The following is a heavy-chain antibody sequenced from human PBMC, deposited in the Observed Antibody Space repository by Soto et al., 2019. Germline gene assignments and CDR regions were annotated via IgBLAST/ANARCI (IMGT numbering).Heavy chain of an antibody. D-gene: IGHD3-3*01. CDR2: MNPNSGNT. CDR1: GYTFTSYD. V-gene: IGHV1-8*01. J-gene: IGHJ6*02. CDR3: ARPNTYYDFWSGYMVLGRYYYYGMDV. Sequence: ASVKVSCKASGYTFTSYDINWVRQATGQGLEWMGWMNPNSGNTGYAQKFQGRVTMTRNTSISTAYMELSSLRSEDTAVYYCARPNTYYDFWSGYMVLGRYYYYGMDVWGQGTTVTVSS.